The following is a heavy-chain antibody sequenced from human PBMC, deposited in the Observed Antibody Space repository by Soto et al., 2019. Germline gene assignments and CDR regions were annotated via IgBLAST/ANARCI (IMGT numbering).Heavy chain of an antibody. V-gene: IGHV3-74*01. CDR2: INGDGSTT. D-gene: IGHD1-7*01. Sequence: VQLVESGGGLVQPGGSQRFSCAASGFTFSNYWMHWVRQAPGKGLVWVSRINGDGSTTNYADSVKGRFTISRDNDKNTLYLQMNSLRAEDTAVYYCARGARNYYYFDYWGQGTLVTVSS. J-gene: IGHJ4*02. CDR3: ARGARNYYYFDY. CDR1: GFTFSNYW.